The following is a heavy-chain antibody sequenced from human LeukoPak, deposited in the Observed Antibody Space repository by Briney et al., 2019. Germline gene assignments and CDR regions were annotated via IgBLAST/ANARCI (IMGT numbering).Heavy chain of an antibody. J-gene: IGHJ4*02. V-gene: IGHV3-48*04. D-gene: IGHD3-16*02. Sequence: PGGSLRLSCAASGFTFSSYSMNWVRQAPGKGLEWVSYISSSSSTIYYADSVKGRFTISRDNAKNSLHLQLNSLRAEDTAVYYCAREYVWGSSRYLDYWGQGTLVTVSS. CDR3: AREYVWGSSRYLDY. CDR2: ISSSSSTI. CDR1: GFTFSSYS.